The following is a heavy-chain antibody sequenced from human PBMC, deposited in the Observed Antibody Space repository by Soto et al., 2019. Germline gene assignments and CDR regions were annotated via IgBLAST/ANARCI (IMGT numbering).Heavy chain of an antibody. CDR2: IYYSGST. D-gene: IGHD2-15*01. CDR1: GGSISSSSYY. J-gene: IGHJ6*02. CDR3: ARGYCSGGSCYSPGYYYYGMDV. Sequence: SETLSLTCTVSGGSISSSSYYWGWIRQPPGKGLEWIGSIYYSGSTYYNPSLKSRVTISVDTSKNQFSLKLSSVTAADTAVYYCARGYCSGGSCYSPGYYYYGMDVWGQGTTVTVSS. V-gene: IGHV4-39*01.